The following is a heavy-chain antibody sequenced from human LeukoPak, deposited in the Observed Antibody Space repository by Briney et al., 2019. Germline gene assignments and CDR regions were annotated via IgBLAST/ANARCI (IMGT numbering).Heavy chain of an antibody. V-gene: IGHV3-15*01. CDR2: IKSKTDGGTT. CDR3: TTDIPTGTDFDY. J-gene: IGHJ4*02. CDR1: GFTFSSYA. Sequence: GGSLRLSCAASGFTFSSYAMSWVRQAPGKGLEWVGRIKSKTDGGTTDYAAPVKGRFTISRDDSKNTLYLQMNSLRTEDTAVYYCTTDIPTGTDFDYWGQGTLVTVSS. D-gene: IGHD1-1*01.